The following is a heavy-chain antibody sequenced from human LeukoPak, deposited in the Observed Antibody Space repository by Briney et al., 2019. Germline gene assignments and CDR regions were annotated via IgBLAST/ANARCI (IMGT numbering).Heavy chain of an antibody. Sequence: PGRSLRLSCAASGFTFSSYGMHWVRQAPGKGLEWVAVISYDGSNKYYADSVKGRFTISRDNSKNTLYLQMNSLRAEDTAVYYCARVPERSIAAAGFFDYWGQGTLVTVSS. CDR2: ISYDGSNK. CDR3: ARVPERSIAAAGFFDY. V-gene: IGHV3-30*03. D-gene: IGHD6-13*01. J-gene: IGHJ4*02. CDR1: GFTFSSYG.